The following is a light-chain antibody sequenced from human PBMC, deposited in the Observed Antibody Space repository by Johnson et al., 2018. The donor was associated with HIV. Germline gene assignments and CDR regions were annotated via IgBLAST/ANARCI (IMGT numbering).Light chain of an antibody. Sequence: QSVLTQPPSVSAAPGQKVTISCSGSSSNIGNNFVSWYQQLPGTAPKLLIYDNDKRPSGIPDRFSASKSGTSATLGITVLQTGDEADYYCGTWDSSLSAYAFGTGTKVTVL. V-gene: IGLV1-51*01. CDR3: GTWDSSLSAYA. CDR1: SSNIGNNF. J-gene: IGLJ1*01. CDR2: DND.